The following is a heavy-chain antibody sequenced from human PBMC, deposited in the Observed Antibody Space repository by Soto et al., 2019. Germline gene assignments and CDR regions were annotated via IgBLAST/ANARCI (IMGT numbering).Heavy chain of an antibody. D-gene: IGHD1-26*01. Sequence: GASVKVSSKASGYTFTNYAMHWVRQAPGQRLEWMGWINAGNGNTKYSQKFQGRVTITRDTSASTAYMELSSLRSEDTAVYYCARGGSLYWYFYLWGRGTLVPVSS. V-gene: IGHV1-3*01. CDR3: ARGGSLYWYFYL. CDR1: GYTFTNYA. CDR2: INAGNGNT. J-gene: IGHJ2*01.